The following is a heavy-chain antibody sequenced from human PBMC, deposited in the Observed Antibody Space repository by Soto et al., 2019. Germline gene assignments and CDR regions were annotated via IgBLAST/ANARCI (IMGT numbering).Heavy chain of an antibody. CDR3: ARNTIAVAGTNYYYMDV. Sequence: ASVKVSCKASGYTFTSYGISWVRQAPGQGLEWMGWISAYNGNTNYAQKLQGRVTMTTDTSTSTAYMELRSLRSDDTAVYYCARNTIAVAGTNYYYMDVWGKGTTVTVSS. CDR1: GYTFTSYG. D-gene: IGHD6-19*01. J-gene: IGHJ6*03. CDR2: ISAYNGNT. V-gene: IGHV1-18*01.